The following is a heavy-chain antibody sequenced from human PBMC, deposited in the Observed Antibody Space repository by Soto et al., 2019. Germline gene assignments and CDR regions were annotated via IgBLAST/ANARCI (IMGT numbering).Heavy chain of an antibody. Sequence: PSETLSLTCTVSGGSISSGGYYWSWIRQHPGKGLEWIGYIYYSGSTYYNPSLKSRVTISVDTSKNQFSLKLSSVTAADTAVYYCARERFGEYLLDYWGQGTLVTVSS. CDR3: ARERFGEYLLDY. D-gene: IGHD3-10*01. V-gene: IGHV4-31*03. CDR2: IYYSGST. J-gene: IGHJ4*02. CDR1: GGSISSGGYY.